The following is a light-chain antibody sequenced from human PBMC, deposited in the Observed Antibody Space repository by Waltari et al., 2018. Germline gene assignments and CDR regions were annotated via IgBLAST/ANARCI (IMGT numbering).Light chain of an antibody. CDR2: AAS. Sequence: DIQMTQSPSSLSASVGDRISISCPASQNINTYVNWYQQKPGKAPKILISAASTLLGELASGLSRSGSGTDVTRTNSNLQPEDFGKYYCQKSFSTRRTFGGGKRVESK. J-gene: IGKJ4*01. V-gene: IGKV1-39*01. CDR1: QNINTY. CDR3: QKSFSTRRT.